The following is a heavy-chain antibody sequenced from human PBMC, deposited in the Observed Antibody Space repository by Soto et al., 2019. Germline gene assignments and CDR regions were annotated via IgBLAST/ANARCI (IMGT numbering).Heavy chain of an antibody. J-gene: IGHJ5*02. CDR3: ARSYSSSWLRDYNWFDP. Sequence: PGESLKISCKGSGYSFTSYWIGWVRQMPGKGLEWMGIIYPGDSYTNYSPSFQGHVTISADKSISTAYLQWSSLKASDTAMYYCARSYSSSWLRDYNWFDPWGQGTLVTVSS. D-gene: IGHD6-13*01. CDR2: IYPGDSYT. CDR1: GYSFTSYW. V-gene: IGHV5-51*01.